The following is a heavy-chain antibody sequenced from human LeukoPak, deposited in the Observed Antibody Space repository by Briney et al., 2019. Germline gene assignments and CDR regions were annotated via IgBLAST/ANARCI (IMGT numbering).Heavy chain of an antibody. J-gene: IGHJ4*02. CDR2: ISAYNGNT. CDR1: GYTFTSYG. D-gene: IGHD3-22*01. Sequence: GASVKVSCKASGYTFTSYGISWVRQAPGQRLEWMGWISAYNGNTNYAQKLQGRVTMTTDTSTSTAYMELRSLRSDDTAVYYCARLLWNGSSGYLGDFDYWGQRTLVTVSS. CDR3: ARLLWNGSSGYLGDFDY. V-gene: IGHV1-18*01.